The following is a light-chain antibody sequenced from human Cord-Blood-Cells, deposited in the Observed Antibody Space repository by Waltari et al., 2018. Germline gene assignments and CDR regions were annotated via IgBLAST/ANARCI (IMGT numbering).Light chain of an antibody. CDR3: QQRSNWPPIT. J-gene: IGKJ5*01. V-gene: IGKV3-11*01. CDR1: QSVSSY. CDR2: DAS. Sequence: EIVLTQSPATLSFSPGERATLPCRASQSVSSYLAWYKQKPGQAPRLLIYDASNRATGIPARFSGSGSGTDFTLTISSLEPEDFAVYYCQQRSNWPPITFGQGTRLEIK.